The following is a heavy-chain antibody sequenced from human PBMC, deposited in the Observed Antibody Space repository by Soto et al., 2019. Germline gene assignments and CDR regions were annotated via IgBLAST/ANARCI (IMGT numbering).Heavy chain of an antibody. V-gene: IGHV3-73*02. CDR3: STLPFYYESSPTDYFDY. CDR2: IRSKRLSYAT. Sequence: EVQLVESGGGLVQAGGSLKLSCAASGFTFTGYGMHWVRQASGKGLEWVGHIRSKRLSYATTYAASVKDRFTISRDDSKKPLYLQMPSLKTEDTAVYYCSTLPFYYESSPTDYFDYWVQGAVVTVSS. D-gene: IGHD3-22*01. J-gene: IGHJ4*02. CDR1: GFTFTGYG.